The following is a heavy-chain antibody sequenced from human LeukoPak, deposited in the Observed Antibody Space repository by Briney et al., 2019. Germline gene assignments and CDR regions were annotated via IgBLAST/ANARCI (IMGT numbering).Heavy chain of an antibody. Sequence: GGSLRLSCAASGFTFSSYWMSWVRQAPGKGLEWVANIKQDGSEKYYVDSVKGRFTISRDNAKNSLYLQMNSLRAEDTAVYYCARDQNRITMVRGVDYYYYGMDVWGQGTRSPSP. V-gene: IGHV3-7*01. CDR2: IKQDGSEK. J-gene: IGHJ6*02. CDR1: GFTFSSYW. D-gene: IGHD3-10*01. CDR3: ARDQNRITMVRGVDYYYYGMDV.